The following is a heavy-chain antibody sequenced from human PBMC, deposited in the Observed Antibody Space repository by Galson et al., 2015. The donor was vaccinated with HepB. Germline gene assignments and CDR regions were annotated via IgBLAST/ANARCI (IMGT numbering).Heavy chain of an antibody. Sequence: SLRLSCAASGFTFSSYAMSWVRQAAGKGLEWVSTISGSGGNIYYADSVKGRFTISRDNSKNTLYLQMNSLRAEDTALYYCAKVNGYYYDGSGYPNWLDPWGQGTLVTVSS. V-gene: IGHV3-23*01. J-gene: IGHJ5*02. CDR2: ISGSGGNI. CDR3: AKVNGYYYDGSGYPNWLDP. CDR1: GFTFSSYA. D-gene: IGHD3-22*01.